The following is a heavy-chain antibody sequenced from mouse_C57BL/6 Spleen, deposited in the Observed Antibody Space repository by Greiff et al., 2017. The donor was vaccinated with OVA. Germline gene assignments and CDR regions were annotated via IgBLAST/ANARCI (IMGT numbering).Heavy chain of an antibody. CDR1: GYTFTDYN. Sequence: VHVKQSGPELVKPGASVKMSCKASGYTFTDYNMHWVKQSHGKSLEWIGYINPNNGGTSYNQKFKGKATLTVNKSSSTAYMELRSLTSEDSAVYYCARKGGGSSYAMDYWGQGTSVTVSS. D-gene: IGHD1-1*01. CDR2: INPNNGGT. V-gene: IGHV1-22*01. CDR3: ARKGGGSSYAMDY. J-gene: IGHJ4*01.